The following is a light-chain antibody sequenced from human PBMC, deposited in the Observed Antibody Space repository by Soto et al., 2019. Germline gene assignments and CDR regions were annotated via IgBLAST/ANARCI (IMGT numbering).Light chain of an antibody. CDR2: GAS. CDR3: QHYNNWPLT. CDR1: QNINNK. V-gene: IGKV3-15*01. Sequence: EIVVTQSPATLSLSPGQRATLSCRTSQNINNKLVWYQQKPGQAPRLLIYGASTRATGIPARFSGSGSGTEFTLTRSSLQSEDFAVYSCQHYNNWPLTFGGGTKVEIK. J-gene: IGKJ4*01.